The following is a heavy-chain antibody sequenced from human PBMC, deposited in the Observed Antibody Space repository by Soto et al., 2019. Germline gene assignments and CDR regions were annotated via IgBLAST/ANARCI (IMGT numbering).Heavy chain of an antibody. D-gene: IGHD3-10*02. V-gene: IGHV1-18*04. CDR3: ARVVPGAVPWFDS. J-gene: IGHJ5*01. Sequence: ASVKVSCKTSGYTFTNYDVTWVRQAPGRGLEWMGWITPYNGNTHYAPHLQGRITLATDTSTNTAYLDLTNLTSDDTAMYYCARVVPGAVPWFDSWGLGTPVTVSS. CDR2: ITPYNGNT. CDR1: GYTFTNYD.